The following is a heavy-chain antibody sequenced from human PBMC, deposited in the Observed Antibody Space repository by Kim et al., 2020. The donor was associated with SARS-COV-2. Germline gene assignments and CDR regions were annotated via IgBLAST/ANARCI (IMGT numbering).Heavy chain of an antibody. CDR3: ASTTKWELKGWFDP. D-gene: IGHD1-26*01. Sequence: SETLSLTCAVYGGSFSGYYWSWIRQPPGKGLEWIGEINHSGSTNYNPSLKSRVTISVDTSKNQFSLKLSSVTAADTAVYYCASTTKWELKGWFDPWGQGTLVTVSS. CDR2: INHSGST. CDR1: GGSFSGYY. V-gene: IGHV4-34*01. J-gene: IGHJ5*02.